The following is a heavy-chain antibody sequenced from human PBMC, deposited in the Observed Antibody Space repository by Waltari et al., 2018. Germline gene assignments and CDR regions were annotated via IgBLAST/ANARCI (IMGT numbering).Heavy chain of an antibody. CDR3: ASYSSGWYLVAFDI. Sequence: PPGEGLGGSGSIDYRGSTYDNPSLKSRVTISVDTSKNQFSLKLSSGTAAYTAVYYCASYSSGWYLVAFDIWGQGTMVTVSS. CDR2: IDYRGST. D-gene: IGHD6-19*01. V-gene: IGHV4-39*01. J-gene: IGHJ3*02.